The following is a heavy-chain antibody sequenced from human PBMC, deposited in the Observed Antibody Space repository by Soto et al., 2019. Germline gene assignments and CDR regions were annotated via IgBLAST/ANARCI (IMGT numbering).Heavy chain of an antibody. V-gene: IGHV4-31*03. CDR2: IYNSGST. D-gene: IGHD3-10*01. CDR1: GGSISRGGYY. Sequence: SETLSLTCTVSGGSISRGGYYWSWIRQHPGKGLEWIGYIYNSGSTYYNPSLKSRVTISVDTSKNQFSLKLSSVTAADTAVYYCAACSVRGRGMDVWGQGTTVTVSS. J-gene: IGHJ6*02. CDR3: AACSVRGRGMDV.